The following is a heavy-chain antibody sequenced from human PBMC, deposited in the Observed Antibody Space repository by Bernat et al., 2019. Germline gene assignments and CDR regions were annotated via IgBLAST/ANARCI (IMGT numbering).Heavy chain of an antibody. CDR1: GFTFDDYA. CDR3: AKAGSATWDYYYYYMDV. J-gene: IGHJ6*03. CDR2: IGRNSGSI. Sequence: EVQLVESGGGLVQPGRSLRLSCAASGFTFDDYAMHWVRQAPGKGLEWVSGIGRNSGSIGAADSLKGRFTISRDNAKNSLYLQMNSLRAEDTALYYCAKAGSATWDYYYYYMDVWGKGTTVTVSS. D-gene: IGHD1-26*01. V-gene: IGHV3-9*01.